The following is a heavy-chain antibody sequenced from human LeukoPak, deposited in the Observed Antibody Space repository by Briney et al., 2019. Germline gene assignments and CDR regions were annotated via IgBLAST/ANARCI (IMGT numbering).Heavy chain of an antibody. D-gene: IGHD1-26*01. CDR2: IHHSGTT. Sequence: SETLSLTCAVSGGSISSHNWWIWVRQSPGKGLEWIGEIHHSGTTHYNPSLKSRVSMSVDKSKNQFSLKLSSVTAADTALYYCARWEESDAFDIWGQGTMVTVSS. CDR3: ARWEESDAFDI. J-gene: IGHJ3*02. V-gene: IGHV4-4*02. CDR1: GGSISSHNW.